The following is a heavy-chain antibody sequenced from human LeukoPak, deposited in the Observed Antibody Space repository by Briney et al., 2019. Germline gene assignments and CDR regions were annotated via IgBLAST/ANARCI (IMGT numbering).Heavy chain of an antibody. CDR2: INTDGRST. V-gene: IGHV3-74*01. Sequence: PGGSLRLSCAASGFTFSDYWMHWVRQAPGKGLMWVSRINTDGRSTSYVDSVKGRFTISRDNAKNSLYLQMNNLRAEDTAVYYCAKEFSMNREIIRDAFDIWGPGTMVTVSS. CDR3: AKEFSMNREIIRDAFDI. J-gene: IGHJ3*02. CDR1: GFTFSDYW. D-gene: IGHD2/OR15-2a*01.